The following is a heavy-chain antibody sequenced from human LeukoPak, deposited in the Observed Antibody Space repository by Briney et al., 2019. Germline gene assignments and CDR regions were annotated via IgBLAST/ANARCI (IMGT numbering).Heavy chain of an antibody. CDR1: GFTFSDCA. D-gene: IGHD6-25*01. Sequence: GGSLRLSCAASGFTFSDCAMHWVRQAPGKGLEWVAFIRYDGNNKYYADSVKGRFTISRDNSKNTLLLQMNSLRAEDTAIYYCAKDRSSVDYFDYWGQGTLVTVSS. CDR3: AKDRSSVDYFDY. V-gene: IGHV3-30*02. J-gene: IGHJ4*02. CDR2: IRYDGNNK.